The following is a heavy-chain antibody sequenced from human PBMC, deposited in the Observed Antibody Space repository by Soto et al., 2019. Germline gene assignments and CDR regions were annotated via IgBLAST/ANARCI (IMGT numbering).Heavy chain of an antibody. CDR3: GGAGYYYGMDV. V-gene: IGHV4-59*01. CDR2: IYYSGST. CDR1: GGSISSYY. D-gene: IGHD3-10*01. J-gene: IGHJ6*02. Sequence: SETLSLTCTVSGGSISSYYWSWIRQPPGKGLEWIGYIYYSGSTNYNPSLKSRVTISVDTSMNQFSLKLSSVTAADTAVYYCGGAGYYYGMDVWGQGTTVTVSS.